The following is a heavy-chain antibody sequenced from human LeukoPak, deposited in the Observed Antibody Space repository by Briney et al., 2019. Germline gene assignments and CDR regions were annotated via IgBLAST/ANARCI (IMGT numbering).Heavy chain of an antibody. Sequence: PGGSLRLSCAASGFTFSSYAMSWVRQAPGKGLEWVSAISGSGGRTYYADSVKGRFTISRDNSKNTLYLQMNSLRAEDTAVYYCAKSHPVGATTGAYFDYWGQGTLVTVSS. CDR3: AKSHPVGATTGAYFDY. J-gene: IGHJ4*02. D-gene: IGHD1-26*01. CDR2: ISGSGGRT. V-gene: IGHV3-23*01. CDR1: GFTFSSYA.